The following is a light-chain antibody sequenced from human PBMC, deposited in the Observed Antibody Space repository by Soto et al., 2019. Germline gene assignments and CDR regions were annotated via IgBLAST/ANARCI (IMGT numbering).Light chain of an antibody. CDR2: SAS. CDR1: HNLRTLY. J-gene: IGKJ4*02. V-gene: IGKV3-20*01. CDR3: QQYDGSPRT. Sequence: LSPSPGTLSLSPGERGTLSCRASHNLRTLYLAWFQQKSGQAPRLLIYSASRRATGIPDRFTGSGSGTDFTLTINRVEPEDFAVYFCQQYDGSPRTFGEGTKVDIK.